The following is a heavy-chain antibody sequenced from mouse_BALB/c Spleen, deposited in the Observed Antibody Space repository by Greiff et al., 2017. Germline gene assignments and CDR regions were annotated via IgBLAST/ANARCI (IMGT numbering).Heavy chain of an antibody. CDR3: ARHVRATDYAMDY. V-gene: IGHV2-6-2*01. Sequence: QVQLQQSGPDLVAPSQSLSITCTVSGFSLTSYGVHWVRQPPGKGLEWLVVIWSDGSTTYNSALKSRLSISKDNSKCQVFLKMNSLQTDDTAMYYCARHVRATDYAMDYWGQGTSVTVSS. J-gene: IGHJ4*01. D-gene: IGHD3-1*01. CDR1: GFSLTSYG. CDR2: IWSDGST.